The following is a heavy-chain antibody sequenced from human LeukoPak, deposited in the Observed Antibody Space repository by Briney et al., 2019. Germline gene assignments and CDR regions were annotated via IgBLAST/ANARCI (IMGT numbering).Heavy chain of an antibody. Sequence: PGGSLRLSCAASGFTFRRYSMNWVRPAPGKGLEWVSSISSSSSYIYYADSVKGRFTISRDNAKNSLYLQMNSLRAEDTAVYYCAREVGATINFLGYWGQGTLVTVSS. CDR3: AREVGATINFLGY. D-gene: IGHD1-26*01. CDR2: ISSSSSYI. V-gene: IGHV3-21*01. CDR1: GFTFRRYS. J-gene: IGHJ4*02.